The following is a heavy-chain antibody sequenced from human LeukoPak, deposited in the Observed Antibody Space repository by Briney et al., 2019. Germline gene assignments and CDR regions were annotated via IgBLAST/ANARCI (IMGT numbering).Heavy chain of an antibody. CDR1: GGSISSYY. V-gene: IGHV4-4*07. D-gene: IGHD3-10*01. Sequence: SETLSLTCTVSGGSISSYYWSWIRQPAGKGLEWIGRIYTSGSTNYNPSLKSRVTISVDTSKNQFSLKLSSVTAADTAVYYCARNSLWFGELLYFDYWGQGTLVTVSS. CDR2: IYTSGST. J-gene: IGHJ4*02. CDR3: ARNSLWFGELLYFDY.